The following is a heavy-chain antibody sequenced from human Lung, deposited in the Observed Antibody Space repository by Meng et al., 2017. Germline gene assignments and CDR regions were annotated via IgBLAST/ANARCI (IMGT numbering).Heavy chain of an antibody. V-gene: IGHV4-34*01. J-gene: IGHJ4*02. Sequence: QVQLQQWGSGLLKPSGTQSLTCVVSGVPFSDYYWSWIRQPPGKGLEWIGEINHSGSTNYNPSLESRATISVDTSQNNLSLKLSSVTAADSAVYYCARGPTTMAHDFDYWGQGTLVTVSS. D-gene: IGHD4-11*01. CDR3: ARGPTTMAHDFDY. CDR2: INHSGST. CDR1: GVPFSDYY.